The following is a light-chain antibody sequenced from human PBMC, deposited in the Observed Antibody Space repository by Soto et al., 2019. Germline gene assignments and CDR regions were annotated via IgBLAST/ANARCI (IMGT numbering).Light chain of an antibody. CDR1: SRDVGGYNY. CDR2: EVS. V-gene: IGLV2-14*01. Sequence: QSALTQPASVSGSPGQSITISCTGTSRDVGGYNYVSWHQQHPGKASKVIITEVSNRPSGVSNRFSGSKSGNTASLTISGLQADDEAVYYCSSYITSSTFVVFGGGTKLTVL. J-gene: IGLJ2*01. CDR3: SSYITSSTFVV.